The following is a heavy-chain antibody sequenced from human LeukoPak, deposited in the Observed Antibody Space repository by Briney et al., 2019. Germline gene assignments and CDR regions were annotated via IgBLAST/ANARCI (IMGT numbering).Heavy chain of an antibody. V-gene: IGHV3-53*01. D-gene: IGHD6-19*01. J-gene: IGHJ2*01. CDR2: IYSGGVT. Sequence: GGSLRHSCAASGFTLSSNYMSWVRPAPAKGLEWVSLIYSGGVTYYADSVKGRFVISRDNSKNTLFLQMNSLRAEDTAVYYCARAPSGWSDYWYFDLWGRGTLVTVSS. CDR3: ARAPSGWSDYWYFDL. CDR1: GFTLSSNY.